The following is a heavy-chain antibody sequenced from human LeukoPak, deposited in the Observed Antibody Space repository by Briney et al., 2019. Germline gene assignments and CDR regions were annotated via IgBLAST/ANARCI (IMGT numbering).Heavy chain of an antibody. CDR2: IDWDDDK. D-gene: IGHD1-26*01. V-gene: IGHV2-70*04. CDR3: ARMARGSLIDY. J-gene: IGHJ4*02. Sequence: SGPALVKPTQTLTLTCTFSGFSLSTSGLRVIWIRQPPGKALEWLARIDWDDDKFYSTSLKTRLTISKDTSKNQVVLTMTNMDPVDTATYYCARMARGSLIDYWGQGTLVTVSS. CDR1: GFSLSTSGLR.